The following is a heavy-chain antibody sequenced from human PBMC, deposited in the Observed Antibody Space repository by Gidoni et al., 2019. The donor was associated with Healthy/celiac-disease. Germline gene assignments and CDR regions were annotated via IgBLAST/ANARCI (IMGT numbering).Heavy chain of an antibody. D-gene: IGHD2-15*01. V-gene: IGHV5-51*01. J-gene: IGHJ4*02. CDR3: ARLSVALLY. CDR2: IYPGDSDT. CDR1: GYSFTSYW. Sequence: EVQLVPSGAAVNNPGASLKIFCEGSGYSFTSYWIGWVRQMPGKGLEWMGIIYPGDSDTRYSPSFQGQVTISADKSISTAYLQWSSLKASDTAMYYCARLSVALLYWGQGTLVTVSS.